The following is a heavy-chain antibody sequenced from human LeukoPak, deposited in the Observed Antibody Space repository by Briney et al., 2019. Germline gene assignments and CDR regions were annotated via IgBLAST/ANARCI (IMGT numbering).Heavy chain of an antibody. CDR3: ARLAVVITDFDY. D-gene: IGHD3-22*01. Sequence: GGSLRLSCAASGFTFSSYGMHWVRQAPGKGLEWVAFIRYDGSNKYYADSEKGRFTISRDNSKNTLYLQMNSLRAEDTAVYYCARLAVVITDFDYWGQGTLVTVSS. CDR2: IRYDGSNK. CDR1: GFTFSSYG. J-gene: IGHJ4*02. V-gene: IGHV3-30*02.